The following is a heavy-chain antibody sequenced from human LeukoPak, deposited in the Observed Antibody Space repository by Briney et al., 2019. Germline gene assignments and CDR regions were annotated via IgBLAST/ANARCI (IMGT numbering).Heavy chain of an antibody. CDR2: ISWNSGSI. CDR3: AKDRDGYNSDGIDY. D-gene: IGHD5-24*01. V-gene: IGHV3-9*03. CDR1: GFTFDDYA. Sequence: PGRSLRLSCAASGFTFDDYAMHWVRQAPGKGLEWVSGISWNSGSIGYADSVKGRFTITRDNAKNSLYLQMNSLRAEDMALYYCAKDRDGYNSDGIDYWGQGTLVTVSS. J-gene: IGHJ4*02.